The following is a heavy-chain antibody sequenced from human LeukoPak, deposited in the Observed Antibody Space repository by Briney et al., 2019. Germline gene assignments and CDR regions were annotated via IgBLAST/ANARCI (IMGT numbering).Heavy chain of an antibody. CDR3: ARGLDEYSSDYGMDV. CDR1: GFTFSTYN. J-gene: IGHJ6*02. D-gene: IGHD6-19*01. CDR2: MSSSSNTR. Sequence: GGSLRLSCAVSGFTFSTYNMNSVRQAPGKGLEWVSYMSSSSNTRYYADSVKGRFTISRENAKNSLYLQMNSLRAGDTAVYYCARGLDEYSSDYGMDVWGQGTTVTVSS. V-gene: IGHV3-48*01.